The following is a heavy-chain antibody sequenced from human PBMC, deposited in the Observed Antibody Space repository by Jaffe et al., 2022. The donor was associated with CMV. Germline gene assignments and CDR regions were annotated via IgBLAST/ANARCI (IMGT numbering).Heavy chain of an antibody. Sequence: EVQLVESGGGLVQPGRSLRLSCTASGFTFGDYAMSWVRQAPGKGLEWVGFIRSKAYGGTTEYAASVKGRFTISRDDSKSIAYLQMNSLKTEDTAVYYCTRAGGELRDYYYMDVWGKGTTVTVSS. CDR2: IRSKAYGGTT. CDR3: TRAGGELRDYYYMDV. J-gene: IGHJ6*03. CDR1: GFTFGDYA. V-gene: IGHV3-49*04. D-gene: IGHD1-26*01.